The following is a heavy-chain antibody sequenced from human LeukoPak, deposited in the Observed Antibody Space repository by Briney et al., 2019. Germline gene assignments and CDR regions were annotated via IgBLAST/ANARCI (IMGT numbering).Heavy chain of an antibody. CDR2: VYHSGTI. D-gene: IGHD4-17*01. J-gene: IGHJ4*02. CDR3: ARQIQAAVTTSRFDF. Sequence: SETLSLTCAVSGYSISSGYNWGWIRQPPGKGLEWSGSVYHSGTIQYNPSLKSRVTMSVDPSTNQFSLNLSSVTAADTAMYYCARQIQAAVTTSRFDFWGQGTLVTVSS. CDR1: GYSISSGYN. V-gene: IGHV4-38-2*01.